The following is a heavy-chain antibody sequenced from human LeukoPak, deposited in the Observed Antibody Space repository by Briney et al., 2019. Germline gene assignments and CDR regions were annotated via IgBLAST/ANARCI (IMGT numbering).Heavy chain of an antibody. V-gene: IGHV1-24*01. Sequence: ASVKVSSKASGYTFTSYGISWVRQAPGKGLEWMGGFDPEDGETIYAQKFQGRVTMTEDTSTDTAYMELSSLRSEDTAVYYCATAQWVHCSSTSCHHNWFDPWGQGTLVTVSS. CDR3: ATAQWVHCSSTSCHHNWFDP. CDR1: GYTFTSYG. D-gene: IGHD2-2*01. J-gene: IGHJ5*02. CDR2: FDPEDGET.